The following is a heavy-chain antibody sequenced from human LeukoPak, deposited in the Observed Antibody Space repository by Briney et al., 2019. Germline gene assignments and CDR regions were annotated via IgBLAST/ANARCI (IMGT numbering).Heavy chain of an antibody. J-gene: IGHJ4*02. Sequence: GGSLRLSCAASGFTFSSYWMSWVRQAPGKGLEWVANIKQDRSEKYYVDSVKGRFTISRDNAKNSLYLQMNSLRAEDTALYYCAKDYSSGWYYFDYWGQGTLVTVSS. CDR1: GFTFSSYW. D-gene: IGHD6-19*01. CDR2: IKQDRSEK. V-gene: IGHV3-7*03. CDR3: AKDYSSGWYYFDY.